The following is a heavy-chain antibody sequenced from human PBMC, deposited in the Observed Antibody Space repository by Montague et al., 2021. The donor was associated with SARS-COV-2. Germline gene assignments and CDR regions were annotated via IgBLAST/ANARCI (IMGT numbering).Heavy chain of an antibody. V-gene: IGHV4-59*11. CDR3: ARAVSVRRAVNWFDP. J-gene: IGHJ5*02. Sequence: SETLSLTCTVSGGSMSDRYCAWIRQPPGKGLEWLAYIYYSGGINSNASLKSRVSMSVDTSKNQFSLKLTSVTAADTAVYYCARAVSVRRAVNWFDPWGQGALVTVSS. D-gene: IGHD3-10*01. CDR2: IYYSGGI. CDR1: GGSMSDRY.